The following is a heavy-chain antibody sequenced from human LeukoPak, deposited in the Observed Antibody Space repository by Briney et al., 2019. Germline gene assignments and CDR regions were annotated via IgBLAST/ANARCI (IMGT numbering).Heavy chain of an antibody. Sequence: GGSLRLSCAASGFTFSSYAMSWVRRAPGKGLEWVSSISGSGGSTYYADSVKGRFTISRDNSKNTLYLQVNSLRAEDTAVYYCAKDADSSGWCDYWGQGTLVTVSS. J-gene: IGHJ4*02. D-gene: IGHD6-19*01. CDR2: ISGSGGST. CDR1: GFTFSSYA. CDR3: AKDADSSGWCDY. V-gene: IGHV3-23*01.